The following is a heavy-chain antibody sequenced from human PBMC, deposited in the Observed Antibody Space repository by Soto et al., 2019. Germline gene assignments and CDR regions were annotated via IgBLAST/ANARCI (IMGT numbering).Heavy chain of an antibody. CDR3: ARDSFPPYSSSSKGFDY. CDR1: GGSISSYY. V-gene: IGHV4-59*01. CDR2: LDYSGTT. J-gene: IGHJ4*02. D-gene: IGHD6-6*01. Sequence: QVQLQESGPGLVKPSETLSLICTVSGGSISSYYWNWIRQSPGKGLEWIASLDYSGTTNYNPSLKSRITTSVDPSKNQFSLKMRSVTAADTAVYYYARDSFPPYSSSSKGFDYWGQGSLVTVST.